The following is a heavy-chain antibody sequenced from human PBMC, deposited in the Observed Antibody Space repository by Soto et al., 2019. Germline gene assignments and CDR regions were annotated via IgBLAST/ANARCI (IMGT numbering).Heavy chain of an antibody. J-gene: IGHJ6*02. Sequence: GESLKISCKGSGYSFTSYWIGWVHQMPGKGLEWMGIIYPGDSDTRYSPSFQGQVTISADKSISTAYLQWSSLKASDTAMYYCARQSQDYYYYYGMDVWGQGTTVTVSS. V-gene: IGHV5-51*07. CDR1: GYSFTSYW. CDR2: IYPGDSDT. CDR3: ARQSQDYYYYYGMDV.